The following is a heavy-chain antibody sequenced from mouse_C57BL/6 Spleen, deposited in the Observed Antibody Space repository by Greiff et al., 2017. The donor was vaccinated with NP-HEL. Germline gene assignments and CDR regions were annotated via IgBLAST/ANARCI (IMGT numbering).Heavy chain of an antibody. D-gene: IGHD1-1*01. CDR2: ISYDGSN. J-gene: IGHJ4*01. V-gene: IGHV3-6*01. CDR3: ARAPLFGSSPNYYGSSYDYAMDC. Sequence: VQLKQSGPGLVKPSQSLSLTCSVTGYSITSGYYWNWIRQFPGNKLEWMGYISYDGSNNYNPSLKNRISITRDTSKNQFFLKLNSVTTEDTATYYCARAPLFGSSPNYYGSSYDYAMDCWGQGTSVTVSS. CDR1: GYSITSGYY.